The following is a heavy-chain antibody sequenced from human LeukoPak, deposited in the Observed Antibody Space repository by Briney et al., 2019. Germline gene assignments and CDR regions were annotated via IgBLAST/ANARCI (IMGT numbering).Heavy chain of an antibody. CDR2: INPNSGGT. CDR3: ASASDYPRLSDFDP. Sequence: ASVKVSCKASGYTFTGYYMHWVRQAPGQGLEWMGWINPNSGGTNYAQKFQGRVTMTRDTAISTAYMELSRLRSDDTAVYYCASASDYPRLSDFDPRGQGTLVTVSS. D-gene: IGHD4-17*01. J-gene: IGHJ5*02. CDR1: GYTFTGYY. V-gene: IGHV1-2*02.